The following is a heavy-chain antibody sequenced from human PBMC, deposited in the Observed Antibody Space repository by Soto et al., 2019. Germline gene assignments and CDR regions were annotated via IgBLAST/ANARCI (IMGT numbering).Heavy chain of an antibody. CDR1: GLSFSTSG. D-gene: IGHD3-22*01. Sequence: EVQLLESGGGLVQPGGSLRLSCAASGLSFSTSGMTWVRQAPGKGLEGVSDIIDTGDRTYYPDSVKGRFTISRDNSKTTLYLQMSSLRAEDTAVYYCAKYQWLLPDVFNVCGQGTMVTVSS. CDR2: IIDTGDRT. CDR3: AKYQWLLPDVFNV. V-gene: IGHV3-23*01. J-gene: IGHJ3*01.